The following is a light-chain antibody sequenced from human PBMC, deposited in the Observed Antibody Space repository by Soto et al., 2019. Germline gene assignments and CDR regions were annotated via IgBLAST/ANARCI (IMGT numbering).Light chain of an antibody. CDR2: DAS. CDR3: QRVNTYPLT. CDR1: QGISSA. V-gene: IGKV1-13*02. J-gene: IGKJ4*01. Sequence: ANPLIPSLSSVHASVRDRVTITCRATQGISSALAWYQQKPGKAPNLLIYDASNLKSGVPLRFSGRGSGTDFTLTISSLQPKDFATNYSQRVNTYPLTFSGGTGVKIK.